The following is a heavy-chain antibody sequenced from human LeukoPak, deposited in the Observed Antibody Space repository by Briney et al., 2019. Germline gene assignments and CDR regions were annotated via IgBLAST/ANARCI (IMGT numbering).Heavy chain of an antibody. CDR1: GFTFSSYE. D-gene: IGHD5-24*01. Sequence: PGGSLRLSCAASGFTFSSYEMNWVRQAPGKGLEWVSYISSSGSTIYYADFVKGRFTISRDNAKNSLYLQMNSLRAEDTAVYYCARDQARDGYNGAFDIWGQGTMVTVSS. CDR2: ISSSGSTI. CDR3: ARDQARDGYNGAFDI. V-gene: IGHV3-48*03. J-gene: IGHJ3*02.